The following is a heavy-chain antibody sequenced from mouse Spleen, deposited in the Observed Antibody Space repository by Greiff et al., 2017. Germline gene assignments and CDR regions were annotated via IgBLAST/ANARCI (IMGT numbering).Heavy chain of an antibody. V-gene: IGHV1-55*01. CDR3: ARWGGNYSWFAY. CDR1: GYTFTSYW. D-gene: IGHD2-1*01. Sequence: QVQLQQPGAELVKPGASVKMSCKASGYTFTSYWITWVKQRPGQGLEWIGDIYPGSGSTNYYEKFKSKATLTVDTSSSTAYMQLSSLTSEDSAVYYCARWGGNYSWFAYWGQGTLVTVSA. J-gene: IGHJ3*01. CDR2: IYPGSGST.